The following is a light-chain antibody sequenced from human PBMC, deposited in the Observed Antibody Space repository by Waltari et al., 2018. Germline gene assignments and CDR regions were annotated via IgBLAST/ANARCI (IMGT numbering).Light chain of an antibody. CDR3: TAWDDNLSVV. Sequence: QSVLTQPPSASGPPGQRVPISCFALTPQLGRHLLSWYQHFPGPTPKLLIHKYDQRPAGVPDRFSGSVSGTSASLAISGLRSEDEADYYCTAWDDNLSVVFGGGTKLTVL. V-gene: IGLV1-47*01. J-gene: IGLJ3*02. CDR1: TPQLGRHL. CDR2: KYD.